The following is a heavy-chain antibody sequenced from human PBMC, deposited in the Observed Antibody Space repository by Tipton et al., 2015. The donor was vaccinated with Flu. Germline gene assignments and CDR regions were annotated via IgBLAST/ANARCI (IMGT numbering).Heavy chain of an antibody. CDR3: TRVKGSDSKGYFYSPPHFAGY. D-gene: IGHD3-22*01. J-gene: IGHJ4*02. Sequence: SLRLSCVVSGFTFSKHWMHWVRQAPGKGLMWVARINTYGTDTKYAGSVKGRFTVSRDNAKNTVYLQMDSLEPEDTATYYCTRVKGSDSKGYFYSPPHFAGYWGPGTLVTVSP. V-gene: IGHV3-74*03. CDR1: GFTFSKHW. CDR2: INTYGTDT.